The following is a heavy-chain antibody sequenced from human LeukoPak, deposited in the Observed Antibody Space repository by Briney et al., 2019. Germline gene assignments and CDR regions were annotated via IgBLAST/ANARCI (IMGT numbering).Heavy chain of an antibody. Sequence: SGGSLRLSCAASGFTVSSNYMSWVRQAPGKGLEWVSVIYSGGSTYYADSVKGRFTISRDSSKNTLYLQMNSLRAEDTAVYYCARDWIQLNGAFDIWGQGTMVTVSS. CDR3: ARDWIQLNGAFDI. CDR2: IYSGGST. J-gene: IGHJ3*02. V-gene: IGHV3-66*01. D-gene: IGHD5-18*01. CDR1: GFTVSSNY.